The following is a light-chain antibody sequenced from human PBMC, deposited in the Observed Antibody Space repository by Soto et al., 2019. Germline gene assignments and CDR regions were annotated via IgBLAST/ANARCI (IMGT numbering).Light chain of an antibody. V-gene: IGKV1-39*01. Sequence: DIQMTQSPSSLSASVGDRVSITCRASQSISSNLNWYQQKPGKAPKLLISVASSLQSGVPSRFSGSGSGTDFTLTISSLQPEDFVTYYCQQSYSIPWTFGLGTKVEIK. CDR1: QSISSN. J-gene: IGKJ1*01. CDR2: VAS. CDR3: QQSYSIPWT.